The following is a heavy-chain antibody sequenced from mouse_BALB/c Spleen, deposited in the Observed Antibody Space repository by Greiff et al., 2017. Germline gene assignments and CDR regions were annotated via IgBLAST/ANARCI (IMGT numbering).Heavy chain of an antibody. Sequence: EVQLQESGPGLVKPSQSLSLTCSVTGYSITSGYYWNWIRQFPGNKLEWMGYISYDGSNNYNPSLKNRISITRDTSKNQFFLKLNSVTTEDTATYYCANYYYGSSTGFAYWGQGTLVTVSA. CDR2: ISYDGSN. D-gene: IGHD1-1*01. J-gene: IGHJ3*01. CDR1: GYSITSGYY. V-gene: IGHV3-6*02. CDR3: ANYYYGSSTGFAY.